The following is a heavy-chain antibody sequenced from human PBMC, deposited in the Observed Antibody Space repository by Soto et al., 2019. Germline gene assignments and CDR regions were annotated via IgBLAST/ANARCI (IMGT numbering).Heavy chain of an antibody. D-gene: IGHD6-6*01. J-gene: IGHJ4*02. CDR3: ARVKAARPIFYLDY. CDR1: GFTFSSYS. V-gene: IGHV3-21*01. Sequence: GGSLRLSCAASGFTFSSYSMNWVRQAPGKGLEWVSSISSSSSYIYYADSVKGRFTISRDNAKNSLYLQMNSLRAEDTAVYYCARVKAARPIFYLDYWGQGTLVTSPQ. CDR2: ISSSSSYI.